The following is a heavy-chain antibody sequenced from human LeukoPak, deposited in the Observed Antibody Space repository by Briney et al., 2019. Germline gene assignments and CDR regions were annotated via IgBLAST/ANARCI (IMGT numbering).Heavy chain of an antibody. J-gene: IGHJ3*01. Sequence: KPSQTLSLTCTVSDNSIKDYYWNWIRQPPGKGLEWLGFAHYSGYTNYNPSLKSRVTISMDTSRGQFSLKLTSVTAADTALYYCAGYNVGSGWAQAFDVWGQGTMVIVSS. CDR1: DNSIKDYY. CDR3: AGYNVGSGWAQAFDV. CDR2: AHYSGYT. V-gene: IGHV4-59*01. D-gene: IGHD6-25*01.